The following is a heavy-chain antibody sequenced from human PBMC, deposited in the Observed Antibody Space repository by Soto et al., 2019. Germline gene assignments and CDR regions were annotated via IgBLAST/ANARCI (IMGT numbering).Heavy chain of an antibody. J-gene: IGHJ3*02. Sequence: VQLVESGGGLVQPGGSLRLSCEASAFTLSSYWMSWVRQAPGKGLEWVANIKPDGSEKYYVDSVKGRFTTSKNNTKNSLYLQMSTLSPEDTANYYCARDYEFGFDIWGQGTLVTVSS. CDR1: AFTLSSYW. CDR2: IKPDGSEK. CDR3: ARDYEFGFDI. D-gene: IGHD3-22*01. V-gene: IGHV3-7*01.